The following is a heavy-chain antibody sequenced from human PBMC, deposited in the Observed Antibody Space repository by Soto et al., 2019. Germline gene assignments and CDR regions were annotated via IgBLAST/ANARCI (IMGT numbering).Heavy chain of an antibody. CDR2: INPSGGST. D-gene: IGHD6-13*01. J-gene: IGHJ5*02. Sequence: ASVKVSCKASGYTFTSYYMHWVRQAPGQGLEWMGIINPSGGSTSYAQKFQGRVTMTRDTSTSTVYMELSSLRSEDTAVYYCARAVYSSSWGLNWFDPWGQGTLVTVSS. CDR1: GYTFTSYY. CDR3: ARAVYSSSWGLNWFDP. V-gene: IGHV1-46*01.